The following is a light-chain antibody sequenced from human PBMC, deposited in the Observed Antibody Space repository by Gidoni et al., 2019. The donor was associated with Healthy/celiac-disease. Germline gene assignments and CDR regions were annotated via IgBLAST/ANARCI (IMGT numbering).Light chain of an antibody. CDR1: QSVSSN. Sequence: EIVMTQSPATLSVSPGERATLSCRASQSVSSNLAWYQQKPGQAPRLLIYGASTRATGIPARFSGSGSGTEFTLTISSLQSEDFAVYYCQQYNNWPGWXXXQGTKVEIK. CDR2: GAS. CDR3: QQYNNWPGWX. J-gene: IGKJ1*01. V-gene: IGKV3-15*01.